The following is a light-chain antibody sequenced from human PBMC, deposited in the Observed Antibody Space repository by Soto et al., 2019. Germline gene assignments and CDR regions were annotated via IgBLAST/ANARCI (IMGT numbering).Light chain of an antibody. J-gene: IGLJ1*01. Sequence: QSALTQPASVSGSPGQSITISCTGTSSDVGGYNYVSWYQQRPGKAPKLMIYEVSNRPSGVSNRFSGSKSGNTASLTISGLQAEDEADYYCSSYISSSIDYVFGTGTKLTV. CDR3: SSYISSSIDYV. V-gene: IGLV2-14*01. CDR2: EVS. CDR1: SSDVGGYNY.